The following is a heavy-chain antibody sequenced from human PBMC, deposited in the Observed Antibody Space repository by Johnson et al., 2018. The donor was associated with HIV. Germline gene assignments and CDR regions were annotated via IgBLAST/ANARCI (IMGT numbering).Heavy chain of an antibody. Sequence: QMQLVESGGGVVQPGRSLRLSCAASGFTFSSYAMHWVRQAPGKGLDWVAVMSYDGINKYYADSVKGRFTISRDNSKNTLYVQMNSLRAEDTAVYYCARGIQPDAFDIWGQGTMVTVSS. CDR3: ARGIQPDAFDI. CDR1: GFTFSSYA. J-gene: IGHJ3*02. CDR2: MSYDGINK. D-gene: IGHD2-2*01. V-gene: IGHV3-30*14.